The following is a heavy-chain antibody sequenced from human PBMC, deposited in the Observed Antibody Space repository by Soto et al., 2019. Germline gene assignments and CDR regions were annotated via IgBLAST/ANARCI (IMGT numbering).Heavy chain of an antibody. CDR3: VRGWQPPNHWYFDL. D-gene: IGHD6-13*01. CDR1: GFTFSSYW. V-gene: IGHV3-74*01. J-gene: IGHJ2*01. CDR2: INSDGSST. Sequence: GGSLRLSCAASGFTFSSYWMHWVRQAPGKGLVWVSRINSDGSSTRYPDSVKGRLTISRDNAKNTLYLQTNSLRAEDTAVYYCVRGWQPPNHWYFDLWGRGTLVTVSS.